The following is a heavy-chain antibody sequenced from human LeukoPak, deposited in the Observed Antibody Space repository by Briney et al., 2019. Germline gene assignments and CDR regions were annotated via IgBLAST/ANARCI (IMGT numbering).Heavy chain of an antibody. Sequence: SETLSLTCTVSGYSISSGYYWGWIRQPPGKGLEWIGTIYHSGSTYCNPSLRSRVTISVDTSKNQFSLNLRSVTAADTAVYYCARVPGVYYDILTGYGSGWSDPWGQGTLVTVSS. D-gene: IGHD3-9*01. CDR3: ARVPGVYYDILTGYGSGWSDP. V-gene: IGHV4-38-2*02. J-gene: IGHJ5*02. CDR2: IYHSGST. CDR1: GYSISSGYY.